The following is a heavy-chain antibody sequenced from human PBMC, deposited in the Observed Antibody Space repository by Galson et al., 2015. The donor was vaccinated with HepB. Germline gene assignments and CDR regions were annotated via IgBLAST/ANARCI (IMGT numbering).Heavy chain of an antibody. CDR2: ISSSSSYI. CDR3: ARGHMTTVVRSESRPPQFDY. V-gene: IGHV3-21*01. CDR1: GFTFSSYS. Sequence: SLRLSCAASGFTFSSYSMNWVRQAPGKGLEWVSSISSSSSYIYYADSVKGRFTISRDNAKNSLYLQMNSLRAEDTAVYYCARGHMTTVVRSESRPPQFDYWGQGTLVTVSS. D-gene: IGHD4-23*01. J-gene: IGHJ4*02.